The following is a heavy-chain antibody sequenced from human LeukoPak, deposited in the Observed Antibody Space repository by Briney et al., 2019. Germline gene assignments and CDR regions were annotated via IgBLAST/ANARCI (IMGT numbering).Heavy chain of an antibody. D-gene: IGHD6-13*01. CDR1: GGTFSSYA. CDR3: ARVSGIAAAGYFDY. CDR2: INPNSGGT. Sequence: GASVKVSCKASGGTFSSYAISWVRQAPGQGLEWMGWINPNSGGTNYAQKFQGRVTMTRDTSISTAYMELSRLRSDDTAVYYCARVSGIAAAGYFDYWGQGTLVTVSS. V-gene: IGHV1-2*02. J-gene: IGHJ4*02.